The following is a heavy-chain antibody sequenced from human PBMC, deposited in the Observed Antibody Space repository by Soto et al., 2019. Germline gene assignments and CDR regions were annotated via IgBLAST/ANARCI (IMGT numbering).Heavy chain of an antibody. Sequence: PSETLSLTCTVSGDSISGSSYYWGWIRQPPGKGLEWIGNIYYSGSTYYNPSLKSRVTISVDTSKNQFSLKLSSVTAADTAVYYCMLGSGWKDFDYWGQGTLVTVS. J-gene: IGHJ4*02. CDR2: IYYSGST. V-gene: IGHV4-39*01. CDR1: GDSISGSSYY. CDR3: MLGSGWKDFDY. D-gene: IGHD3-22*01.